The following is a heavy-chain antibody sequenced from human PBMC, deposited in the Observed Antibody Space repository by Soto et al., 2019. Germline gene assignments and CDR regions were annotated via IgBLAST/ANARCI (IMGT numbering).Heavy chain of an antibody. J-gene: IGHJ3*02. CDR1: GYTFTGYY. V-gene: IGHV1-2*04. CDR3: ARTITYYYDSSDYTGAFDI. D-gene: IGHD3-22*01. Sequence: ASVKVSCKASGYTFTGYYMHWVRQAPGQGLEWMGWINPNSGGTNYAQKFQGWVTMARDTSISTAYMELSRLRSDDTAVYYCARTITYYYDSSDYTGAFDIWGQGTMVTVSS. CDR2: INPNSGGT.